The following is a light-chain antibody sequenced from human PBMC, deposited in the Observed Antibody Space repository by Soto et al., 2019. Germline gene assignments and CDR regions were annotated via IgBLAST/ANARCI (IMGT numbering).Light chain of an antibody. CDR2: RNN. CDR1: SSNIGSNY. Sequence: QPVLTQPPSASGTPGQGVTISCSGSSSNIGSNYVYWYQQLPGTAPKLLIYRNNQRPSGVPDRFSGSKSGTSASLVISGLRSEDEADYYCAAWDDSLSGLFGGGTKLTVL. V-gene: IGLV1-47*01. J-gene: IGLJ2*01. CDR3: AAWDDSLSGL.